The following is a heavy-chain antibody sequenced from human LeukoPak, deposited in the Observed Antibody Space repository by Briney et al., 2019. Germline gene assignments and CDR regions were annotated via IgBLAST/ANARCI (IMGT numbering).Heavy chain of an antibody. CDR3: ASALAFGELFPFDY. CDR1: GYTFTSYG. CDR2: ISAYNGNT. Sequence: GASVKVSCKASGYTFTSYGISWVRQAPGQGLEWMGWISAYNGNTNYAQKLQGRVTMTTDTSTSTAYMGLRSLRSDDTAVYYCASALAFGELFPFDYWGQGTLVTVSS. D-gene: IGHD3-10*01. J-gene: IGHJ4*02. V-gene: IGHV1-18*01.